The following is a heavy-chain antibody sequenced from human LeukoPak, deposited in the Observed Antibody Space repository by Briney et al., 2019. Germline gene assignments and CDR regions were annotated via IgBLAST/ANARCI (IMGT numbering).Heavy chain of an antibody. Sequence: PGGSLRLSCAASGFTFSSYAMHWVRQAPGKGLEWVAVISYDGSNKYYADSVKGRFTISRDNSKNTLYLQMNSLRAEDTAVYYCAKDLGSVVTPPSLDYWGQGTLVTVSS. D-gene: IGHD4-23*01. CDR3: AKDLGSVVTPPSLDY. CDR1: GFTFSSYA. V-gene: IGHV3-30-3*01. J-gene: IGHJ4*02. CDR2: ISYDGSNK.